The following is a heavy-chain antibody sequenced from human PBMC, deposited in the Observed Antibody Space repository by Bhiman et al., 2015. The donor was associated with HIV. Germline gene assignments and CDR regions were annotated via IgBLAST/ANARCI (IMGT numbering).Heavy chain of an antibody. V-gene: IGHV3-30*04. CDR3: ARDEAVISYAYAFDI. D-gene: IGHD3-16*01. Sequence: QVQLVESGGGVVQPGRSLRLSCAASGFTFSSYAMHWVRQAPGKGLEWVAVISYDGSNKYYADSVKGRFTISRDNSKNTLYLQMISLRAEDTAMYYCARDEAVISYAYAFDIWGQGTMVTVSS. CDR2: ISYDGSNK. CDR1: GFTFSSYA. J-gene: IGHJ3*02.